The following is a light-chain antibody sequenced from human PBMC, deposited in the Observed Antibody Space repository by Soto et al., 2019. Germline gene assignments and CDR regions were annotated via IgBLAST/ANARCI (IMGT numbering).Light chain of an antibody. CDR1: QSISSW. CDR2: KAS. V-gene: IGKV1-5*03. Sequence: DIQMTQSPSTLSASVGDRVTITCRASQSISSWLARYQQKPGKAPKLLIYKASSLESGVPSRFSGSGSGTEFTLTISSLQPDDFATYYCQQYKSYSQTFGQGTKVEIK. J-gene: IGKJ1*01. CDR3: QQYKSYSQT.